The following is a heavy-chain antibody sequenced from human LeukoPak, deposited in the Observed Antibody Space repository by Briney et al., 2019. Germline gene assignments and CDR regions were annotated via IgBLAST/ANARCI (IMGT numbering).Heavy chain of an antibody. CDR3: AHRLGVQLWPDAFDI. V-gene: IGHV2-5*01. CDR1: GFSLSTSGVG. Sequence: SGPTLVNPTQTLTLNCTLSGFSLSTSGVGVGWIRQPPGKALEWLALIYWNDDKRYSPSLKSRLTITKDTSKNQVVLTMTNMDPVDTATYYCAHRLGVQLWPDAFDIWGQGTMVTVSS. D-gene: IGHD5-18*01. J-gene: IGHJ3*02. CDR2: IYWNDDK.